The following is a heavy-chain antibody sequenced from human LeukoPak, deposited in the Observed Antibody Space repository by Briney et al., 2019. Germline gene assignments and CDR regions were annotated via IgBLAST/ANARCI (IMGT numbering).Heavy chain of an antibody. V-gene: IGHV4-59*01. D-gene: IGHD3-16*02. CDR1: GGSISSYY. CDR2: IYYSGST. J-gene: IGHJ5*02. CDR3: ARGDYDYVWGSYLRGPFFP. Sequence: SETLSLTCTVSGGSISSYYWSWIRQPPGKGLEWIGYIYYSGSTNYNPSLKSRVTIPVDTSKNQFSLKLSSVTAADTAVYYCARGDYDYVWGSYLRGPFFPWGQGTLVTVSS.